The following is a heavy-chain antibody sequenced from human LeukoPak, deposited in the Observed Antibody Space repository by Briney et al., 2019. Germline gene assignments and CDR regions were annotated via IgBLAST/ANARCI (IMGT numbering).Heavy chain of an antibody. CDR2: IYYSGRT. D-gene: IGHD1-1*01. Sequence: SETLSLTCTVSGGSISSSSDFWGWIRLPPGKGLEWIGSIYYSGRTYNNPSLKSRVTISVDTSKNQFSLKLSSVTAADTAVYYCARHRWDGTFNFDYWGQGTLVPVSS. CDR1: GGSISSSSDF. J-gene: IGHJ4*02. V-gene: IGHV4-39*01. CDR3: ARHRWDGTFNFDY.